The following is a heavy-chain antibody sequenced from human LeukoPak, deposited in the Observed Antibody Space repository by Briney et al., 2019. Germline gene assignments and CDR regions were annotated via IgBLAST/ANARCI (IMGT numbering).Heavy chain of an antibody. CDR2: IWYDGSNK. J-gene: IGHJ6*02. D-gene: IGHD3-22*01. CDR1: GFTFSSYG. CDR3: ARDRSPEHYYASSHWDYYYGMDV. V-gene: IGHV3-33*01. Sequence: PGGSLRLSCAASGFTFSSYGMHWVRQAPGKGLEWVAVIWYDGSNKYYADSVKGRFTISRDNSKNTLYLQMNSLRAEDTAVYYCARDRSPEHYYASSHWDYYYGMDVWGQGTTVTVSS.